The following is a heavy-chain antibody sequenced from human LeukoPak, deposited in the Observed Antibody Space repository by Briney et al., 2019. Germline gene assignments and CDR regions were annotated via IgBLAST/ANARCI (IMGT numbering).Heavy chain of an antibody. J-gene: IGHJ4*02. CDR3: AKDRYYYDSRAKCFDY. CDR2: ISGSGGST. V-gene: IGHV3-23*01. Sequence: GGSLRLSCAASGFTFSSYAMSWIRQAPGKGLEWVSAISGSGGSTYYADAVKGRFTISRDNSKNTLYLQMNSLRAEDTAVYYCAKDRYYYDSRAKCFDYWGQGTLVTVSS. D-gene: IGHD3-22*01. CDR1: GFTFSSYA.